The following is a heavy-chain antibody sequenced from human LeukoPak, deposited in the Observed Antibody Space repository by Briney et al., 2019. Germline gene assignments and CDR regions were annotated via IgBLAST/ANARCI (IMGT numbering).Heavy chain of an antibody. CDR3: AKGPVSAIVGATTLDY. D-gene: IGHD1-26*01. CDR2: ISGSTGST. CDR1: GFTFSNYA. Sequence: GGSLRLSCAASGFTFSNYAMSWVRQAPGKGLEWVSLISGSTGSTYYADSVKGRFSISRDNSKYTIYLQMNTMSGEDTAVYYWAKGPVSAIVGATTLDYWGQGTLVTVSS. V-gene: IGHV3-23*01. J-gene: IGHJ4*02.